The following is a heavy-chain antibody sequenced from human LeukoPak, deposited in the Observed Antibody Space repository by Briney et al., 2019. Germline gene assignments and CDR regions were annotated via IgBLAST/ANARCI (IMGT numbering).Heavy chain of an antibody. CDR2: ISGYTGDT. Sequence: ASVKVSCKTSGYTFPNYDIYWVRQAPGQGLECMGWISGYTGDTKYAQILQGRFTVTTDTSTSTAYMELRSLTYDDTAVYYCARAGYCGDGGCRGGSAFDVWGQGTMVTVSS. CDR3: ARAGYCGDGGCRGGSAFDV. J-gene: IGHJ3*01. CDR1: GYTFPNYD. V-gene: IGHV1-18*01. D-gene: IGHD2-15*01.